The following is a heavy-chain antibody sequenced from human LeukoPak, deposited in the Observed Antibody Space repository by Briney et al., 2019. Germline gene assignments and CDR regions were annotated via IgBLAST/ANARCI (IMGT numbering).Heavy chain of an antibody. D-gene: IGHD3-10*01. CDR3: ARDNLWAFDI. J-gene: IGHJ3*02. V-gene: IGHV3-48*02. CDR1: GFTFSSYS. Sequence: GGSLRLSCEASGFTFSSYSMNWVRQAPGKGLEWVSNINGDSTTRDYADSVKGRFSISRDRAKNSLYPQMNSLRDEDTAVYYCARDNLWAFDIWGQGSMVTVSS. CDR2: INGDSTTR.